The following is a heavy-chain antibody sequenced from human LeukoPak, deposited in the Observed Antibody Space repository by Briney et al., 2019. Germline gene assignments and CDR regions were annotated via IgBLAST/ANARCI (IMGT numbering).Heavy chain of an antibody. CDR1: GFTFSSYW. Sequence: AGGSLRLSCAASGFTFSSYWMHWVRQAPGKGLVWVSRIKSDGSTRYADSVKGRFTISRDNAKNTVSLQMNSLRAEDTGVYYCARAPSEIGGYWPEYFRHWGQGTLVTVSP. V-gene: IGHV3-74*01. D-gene: IGHD2-21*01. CDR2: IKSDGST. J-gene: IGHJ1*01. CDR3: ARAPSEIGGYWPEYFRH.